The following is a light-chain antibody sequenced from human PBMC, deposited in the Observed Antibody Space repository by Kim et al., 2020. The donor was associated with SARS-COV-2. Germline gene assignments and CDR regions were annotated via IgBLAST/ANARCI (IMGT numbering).Light chain of an antibody. CDR3: QQYGNSGT. CDR1: QSISSNY. CDR2: DAS. V-gene: IGKV3-20*01. Sequence: LSPGDRATLSCRASQSISSNYLAWYQQKPAQAPTLLIYDASRRATGIPDRFSGSGSGTDFTLTISRLEPEDFAVYYCQQYGNSGTFGQGTKVDIK. J-gene: IGKJ1*01.